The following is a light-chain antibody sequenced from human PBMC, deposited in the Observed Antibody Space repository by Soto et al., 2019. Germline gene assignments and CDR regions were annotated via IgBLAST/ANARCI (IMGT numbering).Light chain of an antibody. CDR2: EVT. CDR3: SSFTSSHTYV. V-gene: IGLV2-14*01. Sequence: QSVLTQPASVSGSPGQSITISCTGTSRDVGGYNFVSWYQQHPDKAPKLMIYEVTNRPSGVSNRFSGSKSGNTASLTISGLQAEDEADYYCSSFTSSHTYVFGTGTQVTVL. J-gene: IGLJ1*01. CDR1: SRDVGGYNF.